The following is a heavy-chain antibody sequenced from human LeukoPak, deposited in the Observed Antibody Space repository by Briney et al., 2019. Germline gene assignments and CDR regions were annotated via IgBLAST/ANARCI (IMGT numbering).Heavy chain of an antibody. V-gene: IGHV4-59*01. CDR3: ARYPGLEGTGSRGAFDY. D-gene: IGHD3-10*01. J-gene: IGHJ4*02. CDR1: GGSISSYY. CDR2: IYYSGST. Sequence: SETLSLTCTVSGGSISSYYWSWIRQPPGKGLEWVGYIYYSGSTNYNPSLKSRVTTSVDTSKNQLSLKLSSVTAADTAVYYCARYPGLEGTGSRGAFDYWGQGALVTVSA.